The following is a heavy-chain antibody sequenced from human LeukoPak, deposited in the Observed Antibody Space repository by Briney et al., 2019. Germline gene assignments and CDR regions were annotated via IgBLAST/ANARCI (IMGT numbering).Heavy chain of an antibody. J-gene: IGHJ4*02. D-gene: IGHD3-16*01. CDR2: TNCRSKRYD. CDR3: AKGGWGRFDS. V-gene: IGHV6-1*01. Sequence: NWIRQSPSRGLGWVRRTNCRSKRYDEDAQYVQSRITINPDTSKNQSSLQLNSVTREETAVYYCAKGGWGRFDSWGRGTRVSVSS.